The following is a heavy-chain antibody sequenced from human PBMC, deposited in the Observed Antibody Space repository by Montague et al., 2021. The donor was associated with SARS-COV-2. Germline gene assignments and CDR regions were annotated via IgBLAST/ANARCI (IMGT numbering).Heavy chain of an antibody. CDR2: ITSAGSNK. D-gene: IGHD3-10*01. V-gene: IGHV3-30*03. Sequence: RRLSFAASGFSLDTYRMHLFRQAPGKGLEWVAAITSAGSNKYYADSVKGRFTISRDNSKNTLYLQMNSLRAEDTAVYYCSGGLLWFGALGYWGQGTLVTVSS. CDR3: SGGLLWFGALGY. CDR1: GFSLDTYR. J-gene: IGHJ4*02.